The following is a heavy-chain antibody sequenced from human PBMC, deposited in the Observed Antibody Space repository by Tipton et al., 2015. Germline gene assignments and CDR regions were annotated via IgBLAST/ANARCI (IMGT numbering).Heavy chain of an antibody. Sequence: TLSLTCAVSGASISSSHWWSWARQAPGKGLEWIGEVYHGGTVNYSPSLESRVSISVDQSKNQVSLKLTSVTAADTAVYYCARGRGNWSGYPVDYWGQGTLVTVSS. J-gene: IGHJ4*02. CDR1: GASISSSHW. CDR2: VYHGGTV. V-gene: IGHV4-4*02. CDR3: ARGRGNWSGYPVDY. D-gene: IGHD3-3*01.